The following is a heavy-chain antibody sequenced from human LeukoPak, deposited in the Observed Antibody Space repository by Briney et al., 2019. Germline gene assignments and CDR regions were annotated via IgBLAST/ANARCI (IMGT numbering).Heavy chain of an antibody. CDR3: ARDFGMAAVFHYFDS. CDR1: GLPFSSYA. V-gene: IGHV3-30*14. D-gene: IGHD5-24*01. J-gene: IGHJ4*02. Sequence: GRSLRLSCTTSGLPFSSYALHWVRQAPGKGLEWVAVISYDGSNKYYTDSVKGRFTISRDNFNNTLYLQMNSLRAEDTAVYYCARDFGMAAVFHYFDSWDQGTLVTVSS. CDR2: ISYDGSNK.